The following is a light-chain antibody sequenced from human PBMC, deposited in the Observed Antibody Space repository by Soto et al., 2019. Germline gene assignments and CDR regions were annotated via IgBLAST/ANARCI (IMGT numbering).Light chain of an antibody. CDR2: TVP. V-gene: IGKV1-33*01. CDR3: QQYNSLPYT. J-gene: IGKJ2*01. CDR1: QDISTY. Sequence: DIQMTQSPSSLSASLGDRVTITCQARQDISTYLNWYQQKPGKAPNLLIYTVPNLETGVPSRFSGSGSGTVFTLTISALQPEDIATYYCQQYNSLPYTFGQGTRLEIE.